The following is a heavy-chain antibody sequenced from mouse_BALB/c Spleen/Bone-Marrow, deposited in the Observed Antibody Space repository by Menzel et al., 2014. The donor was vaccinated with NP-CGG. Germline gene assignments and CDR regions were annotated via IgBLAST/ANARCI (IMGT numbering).Heavy chain of an antibody. Sequence: QVQLQQSGAELVRPGASVKLYCKASGYTFTSYWINWVRQRPGQGLEWIGNIYPSDNYTNYNQKFKDKATLTVDKSSSTAYMQLSSPTSEDSAVYYCSRTYESFDYWGQGTTLTVSS. V-gene: IGHV1-69*02. CDR1: GYTFTSYW. J-gene: IGHJ2*01. CDR2: IYPSDNYT. D-gene: IGHD2-3*01. CDR3: SRTYESFDY.